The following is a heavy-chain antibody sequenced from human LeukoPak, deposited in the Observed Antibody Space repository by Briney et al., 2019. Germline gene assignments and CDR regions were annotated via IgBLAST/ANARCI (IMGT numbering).Heavy chain of an antibody. Sequence: PGGSLRLSCAASGFTFSSYAMSWVRQAPGKGLEWVSVIYSGGSTYYADSVKGRFTISRDNSKNTLYLQMNSLRAEDTAVYYCARATTAAGMDVWGQGTTVTVSS. CDR2: IYSGGST. CDR3: ARATTAAGMDV. D-gene: IGHD1-26*01. CDR1: GFTFSSYA. J-gene: IGHJ6*02. V-gene: IGHV3-66*01.